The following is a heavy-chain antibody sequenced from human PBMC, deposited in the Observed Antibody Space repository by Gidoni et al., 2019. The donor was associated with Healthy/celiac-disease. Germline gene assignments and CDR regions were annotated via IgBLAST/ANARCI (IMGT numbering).Heavy chain of an antibody. CDR3: ARDRTFVAGSSWYPLHY. CDR1: RCTFSSYS. D-gene: IGHD6-13*01. CDR2: ISSSSSYV. J-gene: IGHJ4*02. Sequence: EVQLVESGGGLVKPGGSLRLSCAASRCTFSSYSMNWVRQAPGKGLEWVSSISSSSSYVYYADSVKGRFTISRDNAKNSLYLQMNSLRAEDTAVYYCARDRTFVAGSSWYPLHYWGQGTLVTVSS. V-gene: IGHV3-21*01.